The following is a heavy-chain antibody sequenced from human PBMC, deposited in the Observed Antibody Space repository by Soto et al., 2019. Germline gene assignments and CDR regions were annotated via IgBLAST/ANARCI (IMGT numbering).Heavy chain of an antibody. D-gene: IGHD7-27*01. Sequence: ASVKVACNASGYTFPSYYRHWVRQAPGQGLEWMGIINPSGGSTSYAQKFQGRVTMTRDTSTSTVYMELSSLRYEDTAVYYCARWGPYEYYGMDVWGQGTTVTVSS. V-gene: IGHV1-46*01. CDR1: GYTFPSYY. CDR2: INPSGGST. CDR3: ARWGPYEYYGMDV. J-gene: IGHJ6*02.